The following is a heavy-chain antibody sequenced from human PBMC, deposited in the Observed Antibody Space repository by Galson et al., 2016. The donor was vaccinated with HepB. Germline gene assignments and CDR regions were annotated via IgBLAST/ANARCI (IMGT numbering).Heavy chain of an antibody. V-gene: IGHV3-33*01. J-gene: IGHJ4*02. Sequence: SLRLSCAASGFTFSSYGMRWVRQVPGKGLEWVAIIWYDGSHKFYLDSVKGRFTISRDNSKSTLYLQMNSLRAEDTAVYYCARDREYNFWSGYYPLKFFDYWGQGTLVTVSS. CDR1: GFTFSSYG. CDR3: ARDREYNFWSGYYPLKFFDY. D-gene: IGHD3-3*01. CDR2: IWYDGSHK.